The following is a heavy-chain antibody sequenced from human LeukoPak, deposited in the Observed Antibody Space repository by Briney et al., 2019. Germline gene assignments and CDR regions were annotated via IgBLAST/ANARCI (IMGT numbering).Heavy chain of an antibody. J-gene: IGHJ4*02. Sequence: GGSLRLSCVASGFTFSSYAMSWVRQAPGKGLEWVSAISGSGGSTYYADSVRGRFTISRDNAKNSLYLQMNSLRAEDTAVYYCARDHGSSWYGAFFDYWGQGTLVTVSS. CDR1: GFTFSSYA. CDR3: ARDHGSSWYGAFFDY. CDR2: ISGSGGST. V-gene: IGHV3-23*01. D-gene: IGHD6-13*01.